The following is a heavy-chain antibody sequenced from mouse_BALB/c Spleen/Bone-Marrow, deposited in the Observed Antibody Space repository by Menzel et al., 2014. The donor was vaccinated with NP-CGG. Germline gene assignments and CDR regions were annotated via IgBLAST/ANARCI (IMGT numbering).Heavy chain of an antibody. CDR2: IHNSGVT. CDR3: ARLDGSKGFDY. D-gene: IGHD1-1*01. Sequence: EVQLQQSGPDLVKPSQSLSLTCTVTGYSITSGYSWHWSRQFPGNKLEWMAYIHNSGVTNFNPSLKSRISISRDTSKNQFFLQLNSVTTEDTATYYCARLDGSKGFDYWGQGTTLTVSS. CDR1: GYSITSGYS. V-gene: IGHV3-1*02. J-gene: IGHJ2*01.